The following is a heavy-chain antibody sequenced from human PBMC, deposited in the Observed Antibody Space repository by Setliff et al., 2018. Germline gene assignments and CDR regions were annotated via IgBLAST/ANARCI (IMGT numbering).Heavy chain of an antibody. CDR2: IYTTGST. CDR3: ARKDGDM. D-gene: IGHD2-15*01. CDR1: GDSIGNYH. J-gene: IGHJ3*02. Sequence: KASETLSLTCTVSGDSIGNYHWSWFRQPPGSRLEWIGYIYTTGSTSYNPSLKSRVTMSVDTSKNQFSLKMRSVTAADAALYYCARKDGDMWGQGTMVTVSS. V-gene: IGHV4-4*08.